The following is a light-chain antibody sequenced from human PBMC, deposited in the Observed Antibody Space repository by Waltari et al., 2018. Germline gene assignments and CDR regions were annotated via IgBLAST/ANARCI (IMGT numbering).Light chain of an antibody. CDR2: DVV. Sequence: QSALTQPRSVSGSPGQSVTISCSGTSSDIGNYKFVSWYQQHPGNAPKLLIYDVVKRPSGVPDRFSGSKSGNTASLTISGLQTEDEGDYYCCSYAGSYTFVFGGGTQLTVL. J-gene: IGLJ7*01. V-gene: IGLV2-11*01. CDR3: CSYAGSYTFV. CDR1: SSDIGNYKF.